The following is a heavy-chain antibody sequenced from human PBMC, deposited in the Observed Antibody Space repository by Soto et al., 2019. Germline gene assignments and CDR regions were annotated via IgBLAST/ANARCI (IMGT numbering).Heavy chain of an antibody. Sequence: QVQLQESGPGLVKPSETLSLTCTVSGGSISSYYWSWIRQPPGKGLEWIGNIYYSGSTNYNPSLKSRVTISVDTSKNQFSLNLSSVTAADTAVYYCARRSVVALNDVFDIWGQGTMVTVSS. CDR2: IYYSGST. J-gene: IGHJ3*02. D-gene: IGHD3-22*01. CDR1: GGSISSYY. V-gene: IGHV4-59*08. CDR3: ARRSVVALNDVFDI.